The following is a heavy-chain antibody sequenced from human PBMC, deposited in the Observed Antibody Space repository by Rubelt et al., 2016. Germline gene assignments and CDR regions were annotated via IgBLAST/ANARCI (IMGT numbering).Heavy chain of an antibody. CDR3: ARGGMGGSTGYFDY. Sequence: GGVVQPGRSLRLSCAASGFTFSSYGMHWVRQAPGKGLAWVAVIWYDGSNKDYADPVKGRFTISRDNSKNTLYLQMNSLRAEDTAVYYCARGGMGGSTGYFDYWGQGTLVTVSS. D-gene: IGHD1-26*01. CDR2: IWYDGSNK. J-gene: IGHJ4*02. CDR1: GFTFSSYG. V-gene: IGHV3-33*01.